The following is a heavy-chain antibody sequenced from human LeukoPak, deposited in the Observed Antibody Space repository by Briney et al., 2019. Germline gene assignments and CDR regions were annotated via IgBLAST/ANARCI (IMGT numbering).Heavy chain of an antibody. CDR3: ARGTYDSSGYFIDY. J-gene: IGHJ4*02. CDR1: GYTFTGYY. V-gene: IGHV1-2*02. CDR2: INPNSGGT. Sequence: ASVKVSCKASGYTFTGYYMHCVRQAPGQGLEWMGWINPNSGGTNYAQKFQGRVTMTRDTSISTAYMELSRLSSDDTAVYYCARGTYDSSGYFIDYWGQGTLVTVSS. D-gene: IGHD3-22*01.